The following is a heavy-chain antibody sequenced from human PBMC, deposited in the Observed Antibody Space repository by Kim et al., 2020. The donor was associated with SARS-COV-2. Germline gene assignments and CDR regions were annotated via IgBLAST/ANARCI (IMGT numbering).Heavy chain of an antibody. Sequence: YYADSMKGRFTISRDNSKNTLYLQMNSLRAEDTAVYYCAKESESGGWFDPWGQGTLVTVSS. V-gene: IGHV3-30*02. D-gene: IGHD3-10*01. CDR3: AKESESGGWFDP. J-gene: IGHJ5*02.